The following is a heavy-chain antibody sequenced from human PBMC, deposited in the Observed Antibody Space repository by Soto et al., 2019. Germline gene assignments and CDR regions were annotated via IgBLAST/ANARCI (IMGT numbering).Heavy chain of an antibody. Sequence: QVQLVQSGTEVKKPGASVKVSCKASGYTFTRFGINWVRQAPGQGLEWMGWISGHNGNTHSAQNFQGRVTGTRDTSTSTAYMELRILRPDDTAVYYCATDFDAGGQLVGGFDYWGQGTLVTVSS. J-gene: IGHJ4*02. CDR2: ISGHNGNT. CDR3: ATDFDAGGQLVGGFDY. D-gene: IGHD6-6*01. CDR1: GYTFTRFG. V-gene: IGHV1-18*01.